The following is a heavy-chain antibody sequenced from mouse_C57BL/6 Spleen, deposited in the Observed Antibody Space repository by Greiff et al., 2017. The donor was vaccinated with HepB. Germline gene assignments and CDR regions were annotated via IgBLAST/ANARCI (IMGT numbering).Heavy chain of an antibody. J-gene: IGHJ4*01. CDR3: ARDRGSQAGAMDY. Sequence: EVQRVESGGGLVKPGGSLKLSCAASGFTFSSYAMSWVRQTPEKRLEWVATISDGGSYTYYPDNVKGRFTISRDNAKNNLYLQMSHLKSEDTAMYYCARDRGSQAGAMDYWGQGTSVTVSS. CDR1: GFTFSSYA. D-gene: IGHD3-2*02. V-gene: IGHV5-4*01. CDR2: ISDGGSYT.